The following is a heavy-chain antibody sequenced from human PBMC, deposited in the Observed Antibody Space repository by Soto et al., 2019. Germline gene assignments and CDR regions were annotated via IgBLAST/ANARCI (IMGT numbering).Heavy chain of an antibody. CDR2: IIPLLGIA. CDR1: GGTFSSYT. D-gene: IGHD6-6*01. V-gene: IGHV1-69*02. J-gene: IGHJ4*02. Sequence: QVQLVQSGAEVKKPGSSVKVSCKASGGTFSSYTISWVRQAPGQGLEWMGRIIPLLGIANYAQKFQGRVTITGDKSTSTAYMELSSLRSEDTAVYYCARATLWGRDSRSFDYWGQGTLVTVSS. CDR3: ARATLWGRDSRSFDY.